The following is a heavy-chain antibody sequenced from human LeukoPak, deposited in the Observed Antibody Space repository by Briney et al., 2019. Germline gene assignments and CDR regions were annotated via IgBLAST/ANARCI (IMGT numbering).Heavy chain of an antibody. CDR1: GFTFSSYE. D-gene: IGHD6-19*01. Sequence: GGSLRLSCAASGFTFSSYEMNWVRQAPGKGLEWVSYISSSGSTIYYADSVKRRFTISRDNAKNSLYLQMNSLRAEDTAVYYCARVGGSSGWYHRPGGPYELDYWGQGTLVTVSS. V-gene: IGHV3-48*03. CDR3: ARVGGSSGWYHRPGGPYELDY. CDR2: ISSSGSTI. J-gene: IGHJ4*02.